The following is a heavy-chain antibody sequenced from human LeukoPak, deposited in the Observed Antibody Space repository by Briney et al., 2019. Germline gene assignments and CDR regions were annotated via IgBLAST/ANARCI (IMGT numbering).Heavy chain of an antibody. CDR2: IIAIFGTA. CDR1: GGTLSRYA. CDR3: ARDNSVGDNAWWFDP. V-gene: IGHV1-69*01. Sequence: SVKVSCKASGGTLSRYAISWVRQAPGQGLEWMGGIIAIFGTANYAQKFQGRVTITADESTGTAYMELSSLRSEDTAIYYCARDNSVGDNAWWFDPWGQGTLVTVSS. J-gene: IGHJ5*02. D-gene: IGHD1-26*01.